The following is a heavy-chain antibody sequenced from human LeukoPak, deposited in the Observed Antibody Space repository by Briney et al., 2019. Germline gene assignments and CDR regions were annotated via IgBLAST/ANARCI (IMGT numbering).Heavy chain of an antibody. CDR3: AREYCSGGSCYEAYGPFDY. Sequence: SETLSLTCTVSGGSISSCYWSWIRQPPGKGLEWIGEINHSGSTNYNPSLKSRVTISVDTSKNQFSLKLSSVTAADTAVYYCAREYCSGGSCYEAYGPFDYWGQGTLVTVSS. CDR1: GGSISSCY. D-gene: IGHD2-15*01. CDR2: INHSGST. V-gene: IGHV4-34*01. J-gene: IGHJ4*02.